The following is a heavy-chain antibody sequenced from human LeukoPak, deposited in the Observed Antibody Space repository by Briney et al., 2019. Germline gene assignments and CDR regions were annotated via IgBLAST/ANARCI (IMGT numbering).Heavy chain of an antibody. CDR2: ISYDGSNK. CDR1: GFTFSSYA. D-gene: IGHD4-17*01. CDR3: AREINDYDDYAKDY. J-gene: IGHJ4*02. Sequence: GGSLRLSCAASGFTFSSYAMHWVRQAPGKGLEWVAVISYDGSNKYYADSVKGRFTISRDNSKNTLYLQMNSLRAEDTAVYYCAREINDYDDYAKDYWGQGTLVTVSS. V-gene: IGHV3-30*04.